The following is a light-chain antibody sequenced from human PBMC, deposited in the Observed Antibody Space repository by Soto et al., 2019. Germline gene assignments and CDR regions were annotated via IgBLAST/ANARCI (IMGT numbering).Light chain of an antibody. Sequence: DIRMTQSPSSLSASVGDRVTITCRASLTIGDSLSWFQQKVGKPTTLLIYGASALQSGVPARFSGCGSGTDFTLTINNMQREDFATYYCQQTYDLPRTFGQGTKVDIK. J-gene: IGKJ1*01. V-gene: IGKV1-39*01. CDR1: LTIGDS. CDR2: GAS. CDR3: QQTYDLPRT.